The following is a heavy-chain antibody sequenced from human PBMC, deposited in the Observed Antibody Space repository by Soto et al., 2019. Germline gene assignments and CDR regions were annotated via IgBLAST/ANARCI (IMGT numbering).Heavy chain of an antibody. CDR2: INHSGST. V-gene: IGHV4-34*01. J-gene: IGHJ5*02. CDR1: GGSFSGYF. D-gene: IGHD2-2*01. Sequence: SETLSLTCAVYGGSFSGYFWSWIRQPPGKGLEWTGEINHSGSTNYNPSLKSRVTISVDTSKNQFSLKLSSVTAADTAVYYCARVGAVVVTAAHWFDPWGQGNLVTVSS. CDR3: ARVGAVVVTAAHWFDP.